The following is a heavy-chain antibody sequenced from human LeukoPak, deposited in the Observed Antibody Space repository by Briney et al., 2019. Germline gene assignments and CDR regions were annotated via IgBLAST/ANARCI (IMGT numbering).Heavy chain of an antibody. CDR3: ARDDSSSWYRWDYYYYYMDV. CDR1: GFTFSSYE. D-gene: IGHD6-13*01. J-gene: IGHJ6*03. CDR2: ISSSGSTI. V-gene: IGHV3-48*03. Sequence: GGSLRLSCAASGFTFSSYEMNWVRKAPGKGLEWVSYISSSGSTIYYADSVKGRFTISRDNAKNSLYLQMNSLRAEDTAVYYCARDDSSSWYRWDYYYYYMDVWGKGTTVTISS.